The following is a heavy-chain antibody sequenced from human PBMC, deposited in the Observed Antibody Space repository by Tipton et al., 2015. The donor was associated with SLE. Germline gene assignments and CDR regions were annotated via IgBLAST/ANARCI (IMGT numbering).Heavy chain of an antibody. D-gene: IGHD3-3*02. J-gene: IGHJ3*02. V-gene: IGHV4-59*01. Sequence: TLSLTCTVSGGSISNYYWSWIRQPPGKGLEWIGYIHNSGRTNYHPSLKSRVTMSVGTPKNQFSRKITSVTAGYTAVYYCAREGRDIFGEAFDSWGRGTMVTVSS. CDR1: GGSISNYY. CDR2: IHNSGRT. CDR3: AREGRDIFGEAFDS.